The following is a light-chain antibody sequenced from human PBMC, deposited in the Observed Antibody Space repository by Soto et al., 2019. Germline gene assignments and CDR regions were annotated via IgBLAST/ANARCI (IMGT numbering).Light chain of an antibody. CDR3: HSRA. V-gene: IGKV1-5*01. CDR2: DAS. Sequence: DIQLTQTPSTLPASVGDNLTITCRASQTISRWLAWYQQKPGRAPKLLIYDASTLDSGVPSRFSGSGSETEFTLTISRLQPEDVATYFCHSRAFGQGTRLEI. CDR1: QTISRW. J-gene: IGKJ5*01.